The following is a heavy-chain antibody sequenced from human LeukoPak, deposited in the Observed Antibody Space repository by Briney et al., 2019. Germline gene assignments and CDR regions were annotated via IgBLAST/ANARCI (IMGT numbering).Heavy chain of an antibody. D-gene: IGHD2-15*01. Sequence: GRSLRLSCEASGFSFSSYGMHWVRQTPGKGLEWVAVILDDGSKKYYIDSMKGRFTISRDNSKNTLYLQMNSLRPEDTAIYYCAKWGYSSGCGWGQGTLVTVSS. CDR1: GFSFSSYG. V-gene: IGHV3-30*18. J-gene: IGHJ4*02. CDR2: ILDDGSKK. CDR3: AKWGYSSGCG.